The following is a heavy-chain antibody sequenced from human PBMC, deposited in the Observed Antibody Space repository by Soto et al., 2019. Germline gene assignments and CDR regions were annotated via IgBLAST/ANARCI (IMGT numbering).Heavy chain of an antibody. CDR2: IYPGDSET. D-gene: IGHD6-13*01. Sequence: GDSLKISCQCSGYTFSNFWIAWVRQLPGKGLEYMGIIYPGDSETRYSPSFHGKVTISADRSIGTAYLQWSSLEASDSAFYFCARSPRSSPYFDDWGQGALVTVSS. J-gene: IGHJ4*02. CDR1: GYTFSNFW. CDR3: ARSPRSSPYFDD. V-gene: IGHV5-51*01.